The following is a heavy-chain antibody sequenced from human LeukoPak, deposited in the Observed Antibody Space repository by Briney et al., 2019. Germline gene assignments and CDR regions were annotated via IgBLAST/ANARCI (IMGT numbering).Heavy chain of an antibody. CDR1: GFTFSSYG. V-gene: IGHV3-33*01. J-gene: IGHJ4*02. CDR3: AREPGNPVFFDY. D-gene: IGHD1-14*01. Sequence: GGSLRLSCAASGFTFSSYGMHWVRQAPGKGLEWVAVIWYDGSNKYYADSVKGRFTISRDNSKNTLYLQMNSLRAEDTAVYYCAREPGNPVFFDYWGQGTLVTVSS. CDR2: IWYDGSNK.